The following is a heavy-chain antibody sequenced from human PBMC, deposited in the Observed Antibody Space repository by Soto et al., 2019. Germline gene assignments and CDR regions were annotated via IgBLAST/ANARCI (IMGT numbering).Heavy chain of an antibody. V-gene: IGHV1-69*13. CDR1: GGTFSTNT. Sequence: GASVKVSCKASGGTFSTNTISWVRQAPGQGLEWMGGIMPIFGSANYAQKFQGRVTITADEYTRTVYMELSRLRSEYTAVYYCARQFDSDTSGYYYAYWGQGTLVTVSS. CDR2: IMPIFGSA. D-gene: IGHD3-22*01. CDR3: ARQFDSDTSGYYYAY. J-gene: IGHJ4*02.